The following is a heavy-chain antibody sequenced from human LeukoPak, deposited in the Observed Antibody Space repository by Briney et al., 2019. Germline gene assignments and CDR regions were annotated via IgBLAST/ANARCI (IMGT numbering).Heavy chain of an antibody. Sequence: GGSLRLSCAASGFTVSSSYMTWVRQAPGKGLELVSVIYSDSSTYFADSVKGRFTISRDNSKNTLYLQMNSLRAEDTAVYYCARGPPLGYCSGGSCLGALDYWGQGTLVTVSS. CDR2: IYSDSST. V-gene: IGHV3-53*01. D-gene: IGHD2-15*01. J-gene: IGHJ4*02. CDR3: ARGPPLGYCSGGSCLGALDY. CDR1: GFTVSSSY.